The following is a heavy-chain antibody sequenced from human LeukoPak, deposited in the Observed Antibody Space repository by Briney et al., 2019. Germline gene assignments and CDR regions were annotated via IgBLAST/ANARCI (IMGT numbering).Heavy chain of an antibody. CDR2: IYHRENT. CDR1: GYSISSGYY. CDR3: ARHGPYINSWSGRDTFDI. V-gene: IGHV4-38-2*02. J-gene: IGHJ3*02. Sequence: PSETLSLTCSVSGYSISSGYYWGWIRQPPGKGLEWIGSIYHRENTYYNPSLKSRVTISVDTSKNQFSLNLSSVTAADTAVFYCARHGPYINSWSGRDTFDIWGQGTMVTVSS. D-gene: IGHD3-3*01.